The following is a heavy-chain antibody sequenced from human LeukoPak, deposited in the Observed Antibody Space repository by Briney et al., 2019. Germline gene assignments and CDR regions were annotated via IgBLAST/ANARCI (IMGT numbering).Heavy chain of an antibody. CDR1: GGPISSYY. D-gene: IGHD1-1*01. CDR2: IYYSGST. Sequence: PSETLSLTCTVSGGPISSYYWSWIRQPPGKGLEWIGYIYYSGSTNYNPSLKSRVTISVDTSKNQFSLRLSSVTAADTAVYYCARESGGVDYWGQGTLVTVSS. CDR3: ARESGGVDY. J-gene: IGHJ4*02. V-gene: IGHV4-59*01.